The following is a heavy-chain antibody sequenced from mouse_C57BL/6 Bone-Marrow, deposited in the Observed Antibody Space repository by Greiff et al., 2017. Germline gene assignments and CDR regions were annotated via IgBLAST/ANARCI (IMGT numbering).Heavy chain of an antibody. J-gene: IGHJ2*01. CDR3: ARYGYYFDY. Sequence: QVQLQQSGAELVRPGASVKLSCTASGFNIKDDYMHWVKQSPGKGLEWIGRIYPGDGDTNYNGKFKGKATLTADKSSSNAYMQLSSLTSEDSAVYCCARYGYYFDYWGQGTTLTVSS. CDR2: IYPGDGDT. D-gene: IGHD2-2*01. V-gene: IGHV1-82*01. CDR1: GFNIKDDY.